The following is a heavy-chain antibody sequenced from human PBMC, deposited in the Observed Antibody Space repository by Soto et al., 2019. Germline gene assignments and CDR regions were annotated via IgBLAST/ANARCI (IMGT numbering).Heavy chain of an antibody. J-gene: IGHJ4*02. V-gene: IGHV4-39*01. CDR1: GGSISSSSYY. CDR2: IYYSGST. Sequence: SETLSLTCTVSGGSISSSSYYWGWIRQPPGKGLGCIGSIYYSGSTYYNPSLKSRVTISVDTSKNQFSLKLSSVTAADTAVYYCARPKYKGNRYFDYWGQGTLFTVSS. D-gene: IGHD1-20*01. CDR3: ARPKYKGNRYFDY.